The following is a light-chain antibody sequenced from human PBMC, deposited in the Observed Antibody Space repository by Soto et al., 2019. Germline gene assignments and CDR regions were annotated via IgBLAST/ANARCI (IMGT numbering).Light chain of an antibody. CDR3: QQSYCTPRT. CDR2: AAS. Sequence: DIQITQSPSSLSASVGDRVTITCRASQSISSYLNWYQQKPGKAPKLLIYAASSLQSGVPSRFGGSASGTDFTSTISSLQLDDFATYSCQQSYCTPRTFGKGTKLEIK. CDR1: QSISSY. V-gene: IGKV1-39*01. J-gene: IGKJ2*01.